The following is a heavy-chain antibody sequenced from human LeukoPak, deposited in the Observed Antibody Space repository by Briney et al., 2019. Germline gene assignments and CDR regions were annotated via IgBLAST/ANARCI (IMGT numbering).Heavy chain of an antibody. CDR2: IKQDGSEK. CDR3: AKDLGSSGGMYYFDY. Sequence: PGGSLRLSCAASGFTFSRFWMSWVRQAPGKGLEWVANIKQDGSEKYYVDSVKGRFTISRDNAKNSLYLQMNSLRAEDTAVYYCAKDLGSSGGMYYFDYWGQGILVTVSS. CDR1: GFTFSRFW. D-gene: IGHD6-19*01. V-gene: IGHV3-7*01. J-gene: IGHJ4*02.